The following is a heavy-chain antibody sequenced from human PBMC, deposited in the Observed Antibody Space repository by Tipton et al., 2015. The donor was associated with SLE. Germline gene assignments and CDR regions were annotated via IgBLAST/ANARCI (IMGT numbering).Heavy chain of an antibody. CDR2: ISWNSDSI. Sequence: SLRLSCAASGFTFGDYAMHWVRQAPGKGLEWVSGISWNSDSIDYAASVKGRFTISRDNAKNSLYLQMNRLRVEDTAVYYCAGGTGAYFDHWGQGTLVTVSS. CDR3: AGGTGAYFDH. J-gene: IGHJ4*02. D-gene: IGHD3-16*01. V-gene: IGHV3-9*01. CDR1: GFTFGDYA.